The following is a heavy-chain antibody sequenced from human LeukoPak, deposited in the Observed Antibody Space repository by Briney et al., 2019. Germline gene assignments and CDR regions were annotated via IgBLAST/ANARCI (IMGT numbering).Heavy chain of an antibody. CDR1: GFTFSSYA. V-gene: IGHV3-23*01. D-gene: IGHD5-24*01. CDR2: ISGSGSSA. J-gene: IGHJ4*02. Sequence: GGSLRLSCAASGFTFSSYAMSWVRQAPGKGLEWVSAISGSGSSAYYADSVKGRFTISRDNSKNTLYLQMNSLRAEDTAVYYCAKDRIKDGYNDYWGQGILVTVSS. CDR3: AKDRIKDGYNDY.